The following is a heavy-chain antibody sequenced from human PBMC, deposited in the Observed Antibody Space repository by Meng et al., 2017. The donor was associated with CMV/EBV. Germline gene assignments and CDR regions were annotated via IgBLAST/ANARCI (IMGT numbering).Heavy chain of an antibody. V-gene: IGHV3-30*02. CDR2: IWYDGSNK. CDR1: GFTFSSYG. D-gene: IGHD1-14*01. J-gene: IGHJ4*02. Sequence: GESLKISCAASGFTFSSYGMHWVRQAPGKGLEWVAVIWYDGSNKYYADSVKGRFTISRDNSKNTLYLQMNSLRAEDTAVYYCAKDSDHRYFDYWGQGTLVTVSS. CDR3: AKDSDHRYFDY.